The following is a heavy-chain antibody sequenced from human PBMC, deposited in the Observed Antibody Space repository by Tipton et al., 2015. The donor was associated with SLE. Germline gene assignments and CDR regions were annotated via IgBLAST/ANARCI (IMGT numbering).Heavy chain of an antibody. V-gene: IGHV4-34*01. CDR2: INHSGST. D-gene: IGHD5-12*01. J-gene: IGHJ6*02. Sequence: TLSLTCAVYGGSFSGYYWSWIRQPPGKGLEWIGEINHSGSTNYNPSLKSRVTISVDTSKNQFSLKLSSVTAADTAVYYCAREVATADYYGMDVWGQGTTVTVSS. CDR3: AREVATADYYGMDV. CDR1: GGSFSGYY.